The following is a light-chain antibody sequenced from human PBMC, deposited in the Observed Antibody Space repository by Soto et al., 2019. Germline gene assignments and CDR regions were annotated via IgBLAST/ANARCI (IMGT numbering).Light chain of an antibody. V-gene: IGLV2-8*01. J-gene: IGLJ1*01. CDR3: SSYAGSKGLV. Sequence: SVLTQPPSASGSPGQSVTISCTGTSSDVGGYNYVSWYQQHPGKAPKLMIYEVSKRPSGVPDRFSGSKSGNTASLTVSGLQAEDEADYYCSSYAGSKGLVFGPGTKVTVL. CDR2: EVS. CDR1: SSDVGGYNY.